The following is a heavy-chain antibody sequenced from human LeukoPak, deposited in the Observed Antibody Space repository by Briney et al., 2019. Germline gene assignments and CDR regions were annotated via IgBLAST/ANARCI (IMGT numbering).Heavy chain of an antibody. CDR1: GGSMSGYY. D-gene: IGHD3-22*01. CDR3: ARSTPIGDYYDSSGYYAYNWFDP. J-gene: IGHJ5*02. CDR2: IYYSGST. Sequence: SETLSLTCTVAGGSMSGYYWSWIRQPPGKGLEWIGYIYYSGSTNYNPSLKSRVTISVDTSKNQFSLKLSSVTAADTAVYYCARSTPIGDYYDSSGYYAYNWFDPWGQGTLVTVSS. V-gene: IGHV4-59*01.